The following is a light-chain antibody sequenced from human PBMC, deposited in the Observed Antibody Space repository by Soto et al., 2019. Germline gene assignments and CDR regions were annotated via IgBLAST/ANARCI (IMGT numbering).Light chain of an antibody. V-gene: IGKV1-39*01. Sequence: DIQMTQSPTSLSASVGDRVTITCRASQTINKNLNWYRHKLGKAPELLIYDASDSQAGVPSRFSGSGSGTDFTLIISGLQPEDFATYYYQQSYNSPYTFCQGTKLEIK. CDR3: QQSYNSPYT. J-gene: IGKJ2*01. CDR2: DAS. CDR1: QTINKN.